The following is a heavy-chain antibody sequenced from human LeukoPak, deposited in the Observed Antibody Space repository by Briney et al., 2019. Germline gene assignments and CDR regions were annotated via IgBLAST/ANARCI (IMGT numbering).Heavy chain of an antibody. D-gene: IGHD3-10*01. CDR2: IYYSGST. CDR1: GGSISSYY. V-gene: IGHV4-59*08. Sequence: SETLSLTCTVSGGSISSYYWSWIRQPPGKGLEWIGYIYYSGSTNYNPSLKSRVTISVDTSKNQFSLKLSSVTAADTAVYYCARGDYYGSGRPLWGQGTLVTVSS. CDR3: ARGDYYGSGRPL. J-gene: IGHJ4*02.